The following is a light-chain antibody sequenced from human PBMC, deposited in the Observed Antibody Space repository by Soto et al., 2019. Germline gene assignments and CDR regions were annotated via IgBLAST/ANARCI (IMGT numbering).Light chain of an antibody. CDR3: QQFFGYPLP. J-gene: IGKJ5*01. CDR2: AAS. V-gene: IGKV1-9*01. CDR1: QGISTY. Sequence: DIQLTQSPSFLSASVGDRVTITCRASQGISTYLAWYQQKPGKAPKLLIYAASTLQSGVPLSFSGSASGTSFTLKFSSLQPKDFAPIYCQQFFGYPLPLAQGTRRE.